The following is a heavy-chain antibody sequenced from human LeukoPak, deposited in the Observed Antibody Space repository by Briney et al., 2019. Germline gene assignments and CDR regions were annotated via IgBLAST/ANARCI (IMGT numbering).Heavy chain of an antibody. D-gene: IGHD6-19*01. CDR3: AKDSRIAVAGTWGY. CDR2: ISGSGGST. V-gene: IGHV3-23*01. CDR1: GFTFSSYA. Sequence: PGGSLRLSCAASGFTFSSYAMSWVRQAPGKGLEWVSAISGSGGSTYYADSVKGRFTISRDNSKNTLYLQMNSLRAEDTAVYYCAKDSRIAVAGTWGYWGQGTLVTVSS. J-gene: IGHJ4*02.